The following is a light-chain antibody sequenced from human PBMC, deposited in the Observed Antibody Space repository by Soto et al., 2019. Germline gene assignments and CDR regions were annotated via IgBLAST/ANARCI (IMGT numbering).Light chain of an antibody. CDR2: GAS. CDR1: QTVGSSY. V-gene: IGKV3D-20*02. CDR3: QQSYSTPLT. Sequence: DIVLTQSPATLSLSPGDRATLSCRASQTVGSSYLAWYQQKPGQAPRLFIYGASSRATGVPDRISGSGSGTDFTLTISRLEPEDFATYYCQQSYSTPLTFGGGTKVEIK. J-gene: IGKJ4*01.